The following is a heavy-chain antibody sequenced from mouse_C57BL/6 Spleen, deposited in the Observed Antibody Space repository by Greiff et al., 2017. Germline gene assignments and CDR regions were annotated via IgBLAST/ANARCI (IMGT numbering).Heavy chain of an antibody. CDR1: GYSITSGYY. V-gene: IGHV3-6*01. CDR2: ISYDGSN. CDR3: AREGDYSSY. Sequence: ESGPGLVKPSQSLSLTCSVTGYSITSGYYWNWIRQFPGNKLEWMGYISYDGSNNYNPSLKNRISITRDTSKNQFFLKLNSVTTEDTATYYCAREGDYSSYWGQGTTLTVSS. J-gene: IGHJ2*01.